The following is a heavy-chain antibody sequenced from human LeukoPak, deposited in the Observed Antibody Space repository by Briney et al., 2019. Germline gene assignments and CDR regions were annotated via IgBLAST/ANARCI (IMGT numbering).Heavy chain of an antibody. Sequence: GGSLRLSCAASGFTFSSYAMSWVRQAPGKGLEWVSAISGSGGSTYYADSVKGRSTISRDNSKNTPYLQMNSLRAEDTAVYYCAKSGTSLNYYYYYMDVWGKGTTVTVSS. CDR3: AKSGTSLNYYYYYMDV. J-gene: IGHJ6*03. V-gene: IGHV3-23*01. D-gene: IGHD6-13*01. CDR2: ISGSGGST. CDR1: GFTFSSYA.